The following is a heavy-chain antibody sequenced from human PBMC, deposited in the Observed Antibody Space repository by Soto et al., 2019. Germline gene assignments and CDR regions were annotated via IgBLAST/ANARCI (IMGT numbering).Heavy chain of an antibody. J-gene: IGHJ6*02. V-gene: IGHV4-31*03. CDR3: ARAQDYYDSSGYYYYGMDV. CDR2: IYYSGST. Sequence: PSETLSLTCTVSGGSISSGGYYWSWIRQHPGKGLEWIGYIYYSGSTYYNPSLKSRVTISVDTSKYQFSLKLSSVTAADTAVYYCARAQDYYDSSGYYYYGMDVWGQGTTVTVSS. D-gene: IGHD3-22*01. CDR1: GGSISSGGYY.